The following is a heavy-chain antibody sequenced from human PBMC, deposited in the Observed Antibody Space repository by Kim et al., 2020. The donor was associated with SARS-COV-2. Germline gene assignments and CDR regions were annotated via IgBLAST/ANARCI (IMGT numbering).Heavy chain of an antibody. CDR1: GGSISSGSYY. D-gene: IGHD1-26*01. V-gene: IGHV4-61*02. CDR2: IYTSGST. Sequence: SETLSLTCTVSGGSISSGSYYWSWIRQPAGKGLEWIGRIYTSGSTNYNPSLKSRVTISVDTSKNQFSLKLSSVTAADTAVYYCARGGREHWYFDLWGRGTLVTVSS. J-gene: IGHJ2*01. CDR3: ARGGREHWYFDL.